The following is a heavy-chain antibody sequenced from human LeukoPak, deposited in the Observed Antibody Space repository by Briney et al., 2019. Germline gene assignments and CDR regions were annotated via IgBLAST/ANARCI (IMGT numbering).Heavy chain of an antibody. Sequence: PGGSLRLSCAAPGFTFSSTWMHWVRQTPGKGLVWVSRMNSDGSTTNYADSVKGRFTVSRDNAKNTLFLQMNNLRAEDTAVYYCATAGRYYLDNWGQGTLVTVSS. CDR3: ATAGRYYLDN. CDR2: MNSDGSTT. CDR1: GFTFSSTW. J-gene: IGHJ4*02. V-gene: IGHV3-74*01.